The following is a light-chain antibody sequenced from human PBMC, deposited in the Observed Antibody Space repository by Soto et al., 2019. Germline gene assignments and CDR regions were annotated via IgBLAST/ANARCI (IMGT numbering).Light chain of an antibody. CDR1: QSVSSD. CDR2: GAS. Sequence: VVTQSPATLSVFPGETATISCRASQSVSSDLAWYQQRPGQAPRLLIYGASTRATGIPARSRGSGSGTEFRLTISSLQSEDFATYYCQQYNTWHPKMAFGRGTKVDIK. CDR3: QQYNTWHPKMA. V-gene: IGKV3-15*01. J-gene: IGKJ1*01.